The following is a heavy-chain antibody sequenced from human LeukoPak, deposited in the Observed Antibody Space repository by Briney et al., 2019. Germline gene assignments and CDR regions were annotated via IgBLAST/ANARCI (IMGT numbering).Heavy chain of an antibody. V-gene: IGHV5-51*01. CDR3: ARQIIAVAGTGATDY. D-gene: IGHD6-19*01. Sequence: GESLKISCKGSGYIFTNYWIAWVRQMPGKGLEWMGIIYPGDSDTRYSPSFQGQVTISADKPISTAYLQWSSLKASDTAMYYCARQIIAVAGTGATDYWGQGTLVTVSS. CDR1: GYIFTNYW. J-gene: IGHJ4*02. CDR2: IYPGDSDT.